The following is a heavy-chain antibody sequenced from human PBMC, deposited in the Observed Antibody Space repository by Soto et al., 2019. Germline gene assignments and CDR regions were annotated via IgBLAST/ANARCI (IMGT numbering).Heavy chain of an antibody. CDR1: GFTFSSYA. CDR2: ISYDGSNK. J-gene: IGHJ4*02. Sequence: PGGSLRLSCAASGFTFSSYAMHWVRQAPGKGLEWVAVISYDGSNKYYADSVKGRFTISRDNSKNTLYLQMNSLRAEDKAVYYCARDNMYYDSSGSLGYWGQGTLVTVSS. V-gene: IGHV3-30-3*01. CDR3: ARDNMYYDSSGSLGY. D-gene: IGHD3-22*01.